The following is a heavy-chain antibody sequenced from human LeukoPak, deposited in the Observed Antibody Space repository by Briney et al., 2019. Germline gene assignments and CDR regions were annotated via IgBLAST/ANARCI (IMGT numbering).Heavy chain of an antibody. CDR1: GGSISSYY. CDR3: ARDKRGSYADY. V-gene: IGHV4-59*01. J-gene: IGHJ4*02. CDR2: IYYSGST. D-gene: IGHD1-26*01. Sequence: PTETLYLTCTVSGGSISSYYWSWIRQPPGKGLEWIGYIYYSGSTSYNPSLTGRVTISVDTSNNQFSLMLSSVTAADTAVYYCARDKRGSYADYWGQGTLVTVSS.